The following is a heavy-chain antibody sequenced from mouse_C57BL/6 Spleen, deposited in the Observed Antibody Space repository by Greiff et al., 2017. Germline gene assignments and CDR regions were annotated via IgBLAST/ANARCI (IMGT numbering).Heavy chain of an antibody. D-gene: IGHD2-4*01. CDR3: ARSGLGDYYAMDY. Sequence: VQLQQPGAELVRPGSSVKLSCKASGYTFTSYWMHWVKQRPIQGLEWIGNIDPSDSETHYNQKFKDKATMTVYKSASTAYMQISSLTSEDSAVYYCARSGLGDYYAMDYWGQGTSVTVSS. J-gene: IGHJ4*01. CDR1: GYTFTSYW. V-gene: IGHV1-52*01. CDR2: IDPSDSET.